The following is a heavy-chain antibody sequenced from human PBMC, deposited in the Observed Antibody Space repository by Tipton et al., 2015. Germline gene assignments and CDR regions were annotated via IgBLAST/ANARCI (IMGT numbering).Heavy chain of an antibody. CDR2: IWHDGSNK. D-gene: IGHD2-2*01. CDR1: GFTFSSYG. CDR3: AKDMPGAFDI. J-gene: IGHJ3*02. Sequence: RSLRLSCAASGFTFSSYGMHWVRQAPGKGLEWVAVIWHDGSNKYYADSVKGRFTISRDNSKYTLYLQMNSLRAEDTAVYFCAKDMPGAFDIWGQGTMVTVS. V-gene: IGHV3-33*06.